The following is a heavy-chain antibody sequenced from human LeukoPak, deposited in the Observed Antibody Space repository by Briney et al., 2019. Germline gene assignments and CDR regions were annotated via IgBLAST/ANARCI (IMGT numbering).Heavy chain of an antibody. CDR1: GGSINTYY. CDR3: ARRDLLPAFDI. CDR2: IYYSGST. Sequence: SETLSLTCTVSGGSINTYYWSWIRQPPGKGLEWIGYIYYSGSTNYNPSLKSRVTISVDTSKNQFSLKLSSVTAADTAVYYCARRDLLPAFDIWGQGTMVTVSS. V-gene: IGHV4-59*08. J-gene: IGHJ3*02.